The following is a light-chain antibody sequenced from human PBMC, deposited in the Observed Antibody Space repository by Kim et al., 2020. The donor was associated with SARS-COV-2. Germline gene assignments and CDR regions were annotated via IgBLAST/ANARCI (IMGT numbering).Light chain of an antibody. V-gene: IGKV3-20*01. J-gene: IGKJ2*01. CDR2: AVS. CDR3: QQYGGSPRYS. CDR1: QSVDTRY. Sequence: EVVLTQSPATLSLSPGDRATLSCRASQSVDTRYLAWYQQKPGQAPRLLIHAVSNRATGNPDRFTGSGSGTDFTPTISRLEPEDFAVYYWQQYGGSPRYSFGQGKKLE.